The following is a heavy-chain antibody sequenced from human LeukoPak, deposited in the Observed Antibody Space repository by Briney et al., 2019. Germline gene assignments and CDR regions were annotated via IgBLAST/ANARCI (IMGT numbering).Heavy chain of an antibody. CDR3: ARGYCSGGSCYSVENWFDP. Sequence: ASVKVSCKAAGYTFTGYYMFWVRQAPGQGLEWMGRINPNSGGTNYAQKFHGRVTMTRDTSISTAYMELSRLRSDDTAVYYCARGYCSGGSCYSVENWFDPWGQGTLVTVSS. CDR2: INPNSGGT. V-gene: IGHV1-2*06. J-gene: IGHJ5*02. CDR1: GYTFTGYY. D-gene: IGHD2-15*01.